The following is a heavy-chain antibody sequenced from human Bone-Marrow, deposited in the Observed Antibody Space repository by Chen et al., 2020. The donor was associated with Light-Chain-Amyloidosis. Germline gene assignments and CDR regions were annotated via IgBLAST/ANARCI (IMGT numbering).Heavy chain of an antibody. J-gene: IGHJ4*02. CDR3: AKTGNTAMVTASSFDY. V-gene: IGHV3-23*04. D-gene: IGHD5-18*01. CDR2: ISGSGGST. CDR1: GFTFRSYA. Sequence: EVQLVESGGGLVQPGGSLRLSCAASGFTFRSYAMSWVRQAPGKGLEWVSAISGSGGSTYYADSVKGRFTISRDNSKNTLYLQMNSLRAEDTAVYYCAKTGNTAMVTASSFDYWGQGTLVTVSS.